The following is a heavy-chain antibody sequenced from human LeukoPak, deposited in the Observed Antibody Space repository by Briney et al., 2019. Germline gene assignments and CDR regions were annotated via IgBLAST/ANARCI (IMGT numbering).Heavy chain of an antibody. J-gene: IGHJ2*01. D-gene: IGHD4-23*01. CDR2: IYYSGST. CDR3: ARLDGGNWYFDL. V-gene: IGHV4-59*08. CDR1: GGSIISYY. Sequence: PSETLSLTCTVSGGSIISYYWSWIRQPPGKGLEWIGYIYYSGSTNYNPSLKSRVTISVNTSKNQFSLKLSSVTAADTAVYYCARLDGGNWYFDLWGRGTLVTVSS.